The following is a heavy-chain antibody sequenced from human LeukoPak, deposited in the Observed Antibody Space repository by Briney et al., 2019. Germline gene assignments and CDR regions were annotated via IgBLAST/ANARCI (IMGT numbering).Heavy chain of an antibody. V-gene: IGHV4-31*03. J-gene: IGHJ1*01. CDR1: GGSISSGGYY. D-gene: IGHD3-16*01. Sequence: SETLSLTCTVSGGSISSGGYYWSWIRQHPGKGLEWIGYIYYSGSTYYNPSLKSRVTISIDTSKNQFSLKLSSVTAADTAVYYCAREGGPRGLQHWGQGTLVTVSS. CDR2: IYYSGST. CDR3: AREGGPRGLQH.